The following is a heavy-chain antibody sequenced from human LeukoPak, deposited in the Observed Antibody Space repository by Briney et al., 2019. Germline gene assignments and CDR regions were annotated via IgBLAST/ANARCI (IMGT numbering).Heavy chain of an antibody. D-gene: IGHD2-2*01. Sequence: ASVKVSCKASGYTFTSYGISWVRQAPGQGLEWMGWISAYNGNTNYAQKLQGRVTMTTDTSTSTAYMELRSLRSGDTAVYYCARDLGFSRTSPFDPWGQGTLVTVSS. CDR2: ISAYNGNT. J-gene: IGHJ5*02. V-gene: IGHV1-18*01. CDR1: GYTFTSYG. CDR3: ARDLGFSRTSPFDP.